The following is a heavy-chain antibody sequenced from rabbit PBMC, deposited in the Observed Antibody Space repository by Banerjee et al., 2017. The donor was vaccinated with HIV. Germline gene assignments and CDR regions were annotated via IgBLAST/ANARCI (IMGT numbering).Heavy chain of an antibody. CDR2: IDTGSGGSA. D-gene: IGHD1-1*01. J-gene: IGHJ4*01. Sequence: QEQLEESGGDLVKPGASLTLTCTASGFSFSSSYYMCWVRQAPGKGLEWIGCIDTGSGGSAYYASWAKGRFTISKTSSTTVTLQMTSLTAADTATYFCARGAYSGYWGNLWGPGTLVTVS. V-gene: IGHV1S45*01. CDR3: ARGAYSGYWGNL. CDR1: GFSFSSSYY.